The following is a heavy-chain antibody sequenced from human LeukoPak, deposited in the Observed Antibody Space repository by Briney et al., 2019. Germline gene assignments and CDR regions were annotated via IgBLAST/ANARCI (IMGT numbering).Heavy chain of an antibody. CDR1: GYIFTNYY. CDR2: INPSGGST. D-gene: IGHD3-10*01. Sequence: ASVKVSCKASGYIFTNYYMHWVRQAPGQGLEWMGTINPSGGSTTYAQKFQGRVTMTRDTSTGTVYMELSSLRSEDTAVYYCARDHGSAYYRAPRHWGQGTLVTVSS. CDR3: ARDHGSAYYRAPRH. V-gene: IGHV1-46*01. J-gene: IGHJ4*02.